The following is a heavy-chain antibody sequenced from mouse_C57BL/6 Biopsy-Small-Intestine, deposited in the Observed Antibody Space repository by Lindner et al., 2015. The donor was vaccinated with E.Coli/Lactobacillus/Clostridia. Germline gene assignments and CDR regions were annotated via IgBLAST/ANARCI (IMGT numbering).Heavy chain of an antibody. CDR2: FHPDSGGY. D-gene: IGHD5-1*01. V-gene: IGHV1-34*01. J-gene: IGHJ3*01. CDR1: GYPFTDYY. CDR3: ATEKSTEGSSY. Sequence: VQLQESGPELVNPGTSVKMSCQASGYPFTDYYIHWVKQSRGKSLEWIGYFHPDSGGYGYNQKFKGKATLTVDRSSSTAYMELRSLTSEDSAVYYCATEKSTEGSSYWGQGTLVTVSA.